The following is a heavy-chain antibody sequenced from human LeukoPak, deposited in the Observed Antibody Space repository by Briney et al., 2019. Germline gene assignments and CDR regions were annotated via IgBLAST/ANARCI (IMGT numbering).Heavy chain of an antibody. V-gene: IGHV3-21*01. CDR1: GFTFRSYG. D-gene: IGHD3-10*01. J-gene: IGHJ5*02. CDR3: ARGAFGES. CDR2: ISSSSSYI. Sequence: PGGSLRLSCAASGFTFRSYGMHWVRQAPGKGLEWVSAISSSSSYIYYADSVKGRFTISRDNAKNSLYLQMNSLRAEDTAVYYCARGAFGESWGQGTLVTVSS.